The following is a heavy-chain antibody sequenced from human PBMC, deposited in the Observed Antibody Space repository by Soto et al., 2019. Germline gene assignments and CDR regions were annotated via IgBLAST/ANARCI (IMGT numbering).Heavy chain of an antibody. J-gene: IGHJ6*02. D-gene: IGHD2-2*01. V-gene: IGHV1-2*02. CDR3: ARERYQVLSDGMDV. Sequence: AAVKVSCKASGFTFSDYYMHWVREAPGQGLEWMGWLNPKSGGTTYAQKFQGRLTLSRDTSINTAYMELSRLSIDDTALYYCARERYQVLSDGMDVWGQGTTVTVSS. CDR2: LNPKSGGT. CDR1: GFTFSDYY.